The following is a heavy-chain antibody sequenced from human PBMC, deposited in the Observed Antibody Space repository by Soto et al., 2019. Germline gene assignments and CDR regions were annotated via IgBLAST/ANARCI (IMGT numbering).Heavy chain of an antibody. CDR3: ARWYSSGYYLGFDY. CDR1: GGSISSYY. V-gene: IGHV4-59*01. J-gene: IGHJ4*02. D-gene: IGHD3-22*01. CDR2: IYYSGST. Sequence: SETLSLTCTVSGGSISSYYWSWIRQPPGKGLEWIGYIYYSGSTNYNPSLKSRVTISVDTPKNQFSLKLSSVTAADTAVYYCARWYSSGYYLGFDYWGQGTLVTVSS.